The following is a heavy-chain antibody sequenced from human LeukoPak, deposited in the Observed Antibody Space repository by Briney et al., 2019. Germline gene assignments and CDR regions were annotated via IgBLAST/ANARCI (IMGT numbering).Heavy chain of an antibody. CDR3: ARHHYDYVWGSYRHFDY. Sequence: PGESLKISCKGSGYIFTSYWIGWVRQMPGKGLEWVGIIYPGDSDTRYSPSFQGQVTISADKSISTAYLQWSSLKASDTAMYYCARHHYDYVWGSYRHFDYWGQGTLVTVSS. CDR1: GYIFTSYW. D-gene: IGHD3-16*02. J-gene: IGHJ4*02. CDR2: IYPGDSDT. V-gene: IGHV5-51*01.